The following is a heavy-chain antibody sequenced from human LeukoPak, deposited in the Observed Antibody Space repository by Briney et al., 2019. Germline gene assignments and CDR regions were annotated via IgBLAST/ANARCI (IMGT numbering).Heavy chain of an antibody. CDR3: ASSGSYYTPTDY. CDR2: INHSRST. V-gene: IGHV4-34*01. CDR1: GGSFSGYY. Sequence: PSETLSLTCAVYGGSFSGYYWSWIRQPPGKGLEWIGEINHSRSTNYNPSLKSRVTISVDTSKNQFSLKLSSVTAADTAVYYCASSGSYYTPTDYWGQGTLVTVSS. J-gene: IGHJ4*02. D-gene: IGHD1-26*01.